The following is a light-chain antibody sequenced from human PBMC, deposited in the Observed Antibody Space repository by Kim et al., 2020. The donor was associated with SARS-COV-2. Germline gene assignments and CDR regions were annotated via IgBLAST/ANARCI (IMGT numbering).Light chain of an antibody. CDR3: QQHGSPPQT. Sequence: SPGETATLSCRASQSVAANSVAWYRQRPGQAPRLLVYFASSRATGIPDRFSGSGSGTDFTLTINRLEPEDFAVYFCQQHGSPPQTFGQGTKVDIK. CDR1: QSVAANS. CDR2: FAS. J-gene: IGKJ1*01. V-gene: IGKV3-20*01.